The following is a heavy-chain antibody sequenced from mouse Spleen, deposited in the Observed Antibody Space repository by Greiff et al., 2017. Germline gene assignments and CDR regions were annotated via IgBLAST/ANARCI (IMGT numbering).Heavy chain of an antibody. Sequence: QVHVKQPGAELVKPGASVKVSCKASGYTFTSYWMHWVKQRPGQGLEWIGRIHPSDSDTNYNQKFKGKATLTVDKSSSTAYMQLSSLTSEDSAVYYGAIEGPYYSNSGYYFDYWGQGTTLTVSS. D-gene: IGHD2-5*01. V-gene: IGHV1-74*01. J-gene: IGHJ2*01. CDR2: IHPSDSDT. CDR3: AIEGPYYSNSGYYFDY. CDR1: GYTFTSYW.